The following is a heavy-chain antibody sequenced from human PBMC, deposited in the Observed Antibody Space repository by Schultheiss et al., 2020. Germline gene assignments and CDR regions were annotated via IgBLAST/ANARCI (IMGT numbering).Heavy chain of an antibody. CDR3: ASGVVVVPAGLDY. CDR1: GYTFTGYY. J-gene: IGHJ4*02. CDR2: INPNSGGT. V-gene: IGHV1-2*06. D-gene: IGHD2-2*01. Sequence: ASVKVSCKASGYTFTGYYIHWVRQAPGQGLEWMGRINPNSGGTNYAQKFQGRVTITADKSTSTAYMELSSLRSEDTAVYYCASGVVVVPAGLDYWGQGTLVTVSS.